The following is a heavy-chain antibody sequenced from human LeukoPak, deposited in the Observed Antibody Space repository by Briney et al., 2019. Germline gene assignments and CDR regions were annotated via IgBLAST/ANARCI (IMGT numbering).Heavy chain of an antibody. CDR2: VNSDVSST. J-gene: IGHJ4*02. CDR3: AREYVTGTGLFDY. D-gene: IGHD1-20*01. V-gene: IGHV3-74*01. Sequence: GGSLRLSCAASGFIFRSHWMHWVRQAPGKGLVWVSRVNSDVSSTTYADSVKGRFTISRDNARDTLYLQMNSLRAEDTAVYYCAREYVTGTGLFDYWGQGTLVTVYS. CDR1: GFIFRSHW.